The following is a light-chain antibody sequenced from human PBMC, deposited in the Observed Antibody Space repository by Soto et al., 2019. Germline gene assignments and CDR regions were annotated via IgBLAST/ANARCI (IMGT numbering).Light chain of an antibody. V-gene: IGLV2-14*01. CDR1: SSDVGFYNY. CDR3: SSYTSSSAYV. CDR2: EVS. J-gene: IGLJ1*01. Sequence: QPALTQPASVSGSPGQSVSISCTGTSSDVGFYNYVSWYQQHPGKAPKLMIYEVSNRPSAVSSRFSGSKSGNTASLTISGLQAEDEADYYCSSYTSSSAYVFGTGTKVTVL.